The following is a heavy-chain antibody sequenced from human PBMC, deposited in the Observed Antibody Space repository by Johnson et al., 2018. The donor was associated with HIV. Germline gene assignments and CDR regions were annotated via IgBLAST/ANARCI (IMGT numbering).Heavy chain of an antibody. CDR1: GFTFSSYG. CDR2: ISYDGSNK. J-gene: IGHJ3*02. Sequence: QMQLVESGGGVVQPGRSLRLSCAASGFTFSSYGMHWVRQAPGKGLEWVAVISYDGSNKYYADSVKGRFTISRDNSKNTLYLQMNSLRAEDTAVYYCAKESRGAPGAFDIWGQGTMVTVSS. D-gene: IGHD3-10*01. CDR3: AKESRGAPGAFDI. V-gene: IGHV3-30*18.